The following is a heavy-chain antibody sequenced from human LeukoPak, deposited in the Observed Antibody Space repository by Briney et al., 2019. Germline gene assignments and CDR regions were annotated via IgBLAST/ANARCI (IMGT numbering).Heavy chain of an antibody. D-gene: IGHD3-22*01. Sequence: ASVKVSCKASGYTSTSYYMHWVRQAPGQGLEWMGIINPSGGSTSYAQKFQGRVTMTRDTSTSTVYMELSSLRSEDTAVYYCARVSQTYYDSSGYYSYYFDYWGQGTLVTVSS. J-gene: IGHJ4*02. CDR3: ARVSQTYYDSSGYYSYYFDY. V-gene: IGHV1-46*01. CDR2: INPSGGST. CDR1: GYTSTSYY.